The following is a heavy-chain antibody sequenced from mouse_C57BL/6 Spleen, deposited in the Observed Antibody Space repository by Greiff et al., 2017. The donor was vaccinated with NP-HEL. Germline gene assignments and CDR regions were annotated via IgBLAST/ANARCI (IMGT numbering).Heavy chain of an antibody. CDR1: GYTFTDYE. J-gene: IGHJ3*01. Sequence: VQLQQSGAELVRPGASVTLSCKASGYTFTDYEMHWVKQTPVHGLEWIGAIDPETGGTAYNQKFKGKAILTADKSSSTAYMELRSLTSEDSAVYYCTMYDYDTFAYWGQGTLVTVSA. CDR2: IDPETGGT. CDR3: TMYDYDTFAY. D-gene: IGHD2-4*01. V-gene: IGHV1-15*01.